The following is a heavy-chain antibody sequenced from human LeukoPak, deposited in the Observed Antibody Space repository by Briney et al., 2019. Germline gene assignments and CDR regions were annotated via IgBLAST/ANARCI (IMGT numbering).Heavy chain of an antibody. V-gene: IGHV1-2*02. CDR1: GYTFTGYY. D-gene: IGHD2-2*01. J-gene: IGHJ5*02. CDR2: INPNSGGT. CDR3: ARVRTPNWFDP. Sequence: GASVKVSCKASGYTFTGYYMHWVRQAPGQGLEWMGWINPNSGGTNYAQKFQGRVTMTRDTSISIAYMELSRLRSDDTAVYYCARVRTPNWFDPWGQGTLVAVSS.